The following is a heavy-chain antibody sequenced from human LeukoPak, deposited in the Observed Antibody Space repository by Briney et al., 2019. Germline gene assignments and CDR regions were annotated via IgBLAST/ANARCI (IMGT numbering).Heavy chain of an antibody. D-gene: IGHD1-1*01. CDR2: IVVGSGNT. CDR3: AADGGLGWNDASGY. J-gene: IGHJ4*02. CDR1: VFTFTSSA. V-gene: IGHV1-58*01. Sequence: SVKVSCKASVFTFTSSAVQWVRQARGQRLERIGWIVVGSGNTNYAQKFQERVTITRDMPTSTAYMELSGLRSEDTAVYYCAADGGLGWNDASGYWGQGTLVTVSS.